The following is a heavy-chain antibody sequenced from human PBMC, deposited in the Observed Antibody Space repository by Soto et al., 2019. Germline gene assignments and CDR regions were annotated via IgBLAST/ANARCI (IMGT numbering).Heavy chain of an antibody. D-gene: IGHD1-1*01. Sequence: QLQLQESGPGLLKPSETLSLTCTVSGDSISSGNYRWGWVRQTPGKGLEWIGNIYSTGTTYYNPSLKSRATISGDTSKTQFSLRLSIVTAADTAVYYCTSRLGYGYAMDVWGQGTAVTVSS. J-gene: IGHJ6*02. CDR1: GDSISSGNYR. CDR2: IYSTGTT. CDR3: TSRLGYGYAMDV. V-gene: IGHV4-39*01.